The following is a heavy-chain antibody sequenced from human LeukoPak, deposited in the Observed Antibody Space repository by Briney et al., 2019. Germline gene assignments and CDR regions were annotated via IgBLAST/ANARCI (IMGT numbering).Heavy chain of an antibody. V-gene: IGHV3-9*01. J-gene: IGHJ4*02. CDR2: ISWNSGSI. D-gene: IGHD3-9*01. CDR3: AKGYDILTGLMDY. Sequence: GGSLRLSCAASGFTFDDYAMHWVRQAPGKGLEWVSGISWNSGSIGYADSVKGRFTISRDNAKNSLYLQMNSLRAEDTALYCCAKGYDILTGLMDYWGQGTLVTVSS. CDR1: GFTFDDYA.